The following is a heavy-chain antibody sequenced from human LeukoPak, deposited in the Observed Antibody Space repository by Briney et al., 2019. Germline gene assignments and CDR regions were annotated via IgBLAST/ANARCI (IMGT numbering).Heavy chain of an antibody. Sequence: GGSLRLSCAASGFTFTNFWMNWIRRAPGRGLEWVANIRPDGSEQLYVDSVKGRFTISRDNAKNSVYLQMNSLRADDTAVYYCAGRDSARNPWAYWGQGTLVTVST. CDR2: IRPDGSEQ. V-gene: IGHV3-7*01. J-gene: IGHJ4*02. CDR3: AGRDSARNPWAY. CDR1: GFTFTNFW. D-gene: IGHD4-11*01.